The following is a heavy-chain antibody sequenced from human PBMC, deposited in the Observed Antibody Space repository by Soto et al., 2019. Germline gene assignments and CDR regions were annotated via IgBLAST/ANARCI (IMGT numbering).Heavy chain of an antibody. CDR2: ISYDGSHK. V-gene: IGHV3-30*18. D-gene: IGHD6-13*01. CDR1: GFTFNNYG. CDR3: AKDSSLVKGDFDY. J-gene: IGHJ4*02. Sequence: QVQLVESGGGVVQPGRSLRLSCAASGFTFNNYGIHWVRQAPGKGLEWVAVISYDGSHKYYADSVKGRFTISRDNSKNTLYLQMNRLRAEDTAVYYCAKDSSLVKGDFDYWGQGTLVTVSS.